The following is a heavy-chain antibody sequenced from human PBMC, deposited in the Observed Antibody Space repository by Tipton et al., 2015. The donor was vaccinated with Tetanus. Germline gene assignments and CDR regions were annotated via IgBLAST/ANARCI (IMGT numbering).Heavy chain of an antibody. D-gene: IGHD6-25*01. Sequence: SGFIFGSYGMSWVRQAPGRGLEWVSTITGGEGNTHYADSVKGRFTISRDNSRNTLSLQMSNLRADDTAVYYCAKSASGCSSCYRDGFDIWGHGTMVTVSS. V-gene: IGHV3-23*01. J-gene: IGHJ3*02. CDR3: AKSASGCSSCYRDGFDI. CDR1: GFIFGSYG. CDR2: ITGGEGNT.